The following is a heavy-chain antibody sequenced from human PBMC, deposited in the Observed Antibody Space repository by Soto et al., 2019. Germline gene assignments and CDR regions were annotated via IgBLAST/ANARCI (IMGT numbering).Heavy chain of an antibody. CDR1: GGSFSGYY. V-gene: IGHV4-34*01. CDR2: INHSGST. D-gene: IGHD3-16*01. CDR3: ARELARRAGTWGIDY. J-gene: IGHJ4*02. Sequence: QVQLQQWGAGLLQPSETLSLTCAVYGGSFSGYYWSWIRQPPGKGLEWIGEINHSGSTNYNPSLKSRVTISVDTSKNQFSLKLSSVTAADTAVYYCARELARRAGTWGIDYWCQGTLVTVSS.